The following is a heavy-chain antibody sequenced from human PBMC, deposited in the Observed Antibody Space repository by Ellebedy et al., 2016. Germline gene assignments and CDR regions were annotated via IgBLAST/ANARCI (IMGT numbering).Heavy chain of an antibody. Sequence: SETLSLXCAVSGGSISSGGYSWSWIRQPPGKGLEWIGYIYHSGSTYYNPSLKSRVTISVDRSKNQFSLKLSSVTAADTAVYYCARGWELPDYWGQGTLVTVSS. J-gene: IGHJ4*02. CDR1: GGSISSGGYS. CDR2: IYHSGST. V-gene: IGHV4-30-2*01. CDR3: ARGWELPDY. D-gene: IGHD1-26*01.